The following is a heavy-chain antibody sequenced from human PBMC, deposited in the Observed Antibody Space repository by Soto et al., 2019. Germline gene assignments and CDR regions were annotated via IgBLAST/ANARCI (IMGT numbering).Heavy chain of an antibody. J-gene: IGHJ4*02. Sequence: PGGSLRLSCVVSGVTFGNYGMHWVRQCPGKGLEWLAGISFDATQTYYADPVRGRFAISRDNSKNTVYLEMNSLRNEDTALYYCARDSDPRMIPEILMDDFDYWGQGTQVTVS. D-gene: IGHD3-16*01. CDR2: ISFDATQT. CDR3: ARDSDPRMIPEILMDDFDY. V-gene: IGHV3-30*03. CDR1: GVTFGNYG.